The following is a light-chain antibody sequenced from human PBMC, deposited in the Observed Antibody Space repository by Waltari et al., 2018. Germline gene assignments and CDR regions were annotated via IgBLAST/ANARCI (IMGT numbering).Light chain of an antibody. CDR3: MQALQTPPYT. Sequence: DIVMTQSPISLPVTPGEPASISCRSSQSLLHSNGYNYLDWYLQKPGQSPQLLIYLGSNRASGVPDRFSGSGSGTDFTLKISRVEAEDVGVYYCMQALQTPPYTFGQGTKLEIK. V-gene: IGKV2-28*01. CDR1: QSLLHSNGYNY. J-gene: IGKJ2*01. CDR2: LGS.